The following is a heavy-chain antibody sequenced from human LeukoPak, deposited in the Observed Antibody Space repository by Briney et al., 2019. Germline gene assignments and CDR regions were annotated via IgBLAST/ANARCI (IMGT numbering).Heavy chain of an antibody. V-gene: IGHV3-30*02. D-gene: IGHD1-26*01. CDR3: ARCTSFWYFVGATSDAFDI. Sequence: GGSLRLSCAASGFAFSTFGMHWVRQAPGKGPEWVAFMRYDGSNKYYADTVRGRFTISRDNSKNTLYLQMNSLRAEDTAVYYCARCTSFWYFVGATSDAFDIWGQGTMVTVSS. CDR1: GFAFSTFG. CDR2: MRYDGSNK. J-gene: IGHJ3*02.